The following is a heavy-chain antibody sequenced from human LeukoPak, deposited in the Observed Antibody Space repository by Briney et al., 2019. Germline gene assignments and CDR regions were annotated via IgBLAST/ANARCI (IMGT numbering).Heavy chain of an antibody. J-gene: IGHJ4*02. Sequence: PGGSLRLSCVASGFIFSSYAMNWVRQAPGKGLEWVSIISGSGGSTYYADPVKGRFTISRDNFENTLYLQMDSLRAEDTALYYCAKAVGVGSGSYWDYWGQGILVTVSS. CDR2: ISGSGGST. CDR3: AKAVGVGSGSYWDY. D-gene: IGHD3-10*01. CDR1: GFIFSSYA. V-gene: IGHV3-23*01.